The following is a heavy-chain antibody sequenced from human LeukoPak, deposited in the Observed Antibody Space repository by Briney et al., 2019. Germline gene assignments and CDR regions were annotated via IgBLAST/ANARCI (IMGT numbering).Heavy chain of an antibody. CDR1: GYIFTAYY. Sequence: ASVKVSCKASGYIFTAYYLHWVRQAPGQGLEWMGRINPSGGSTSYAQKFQGRVTMTRDTSTSTVYMELSSLRSEDTAVYYCARDHEYSSSWYRGGGYFDYWGQGTLVTVSS. D-gene: IGHD6-13*01. V-gene: IGHV1-46*01. J-gene: IGHJ4*02. CDR2: INPSGGST. CDR3: ARDHEYSSSWYRGGGYFDY.